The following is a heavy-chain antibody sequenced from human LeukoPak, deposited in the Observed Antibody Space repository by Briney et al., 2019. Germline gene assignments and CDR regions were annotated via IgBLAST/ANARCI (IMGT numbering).Heavy chain of an antibody. J-gene: IGHJ4*02. Sequence: SETLSLTCAVYGGSFSGYYWSWIRQPPGKGLEWIGEINHSGSTNYNPSLKSRVTISVDTSKNQFSLKLSSVTAADTAVYYCARGGRIPSYSYGPRVRHYFDYWGQGTQVTVSS. CDR2: INHSGST. CDR1: GGSFSGYY. CDR3: ARGGRIPSYSYGPRVRHYFDY. V-gene: IGHV4-34*01. D-gene: IGHD5-18*01.